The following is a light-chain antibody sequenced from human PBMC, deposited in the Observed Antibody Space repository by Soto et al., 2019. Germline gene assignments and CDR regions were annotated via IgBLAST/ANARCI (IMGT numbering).Light chain of an antibody. CDR1: QSVSNNY. J-gene: IGKJ4*01. CDR2: GAS. V-gene: IGKV3-20*01. Sequence: EIVLTQSPGTLSLSPGERATLSCRASQSVSNNYLAWYQQKPGQAPRLLIYGASNRATGIPDRFSASASGTDFTLTISRLEPEDFAVYFCQQYGSSPLTFGGGTKVEIK. CDR3: QQYGSSPLT.